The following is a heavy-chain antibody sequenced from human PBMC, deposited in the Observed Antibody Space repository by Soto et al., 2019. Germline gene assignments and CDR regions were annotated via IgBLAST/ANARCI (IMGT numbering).Heavy chain of an antibody. D-gene: IGHD2-15*01. CDR1: GGSISSYY. J-gene: IGHJ4*02. CDR2: IYYSGST. Sequence: SETLSLTCTVSGGSISSYYWSWIRQPPGKGLEWIGYIYYSGSTNYNPSLKSRVPISVDTSKNQFSLKLSSVTAADTAVYYCARRWGSAADYWGQGTLVTVSS. CDR3: ARRWGSAADY. V-gene: IGHV4-59*08.